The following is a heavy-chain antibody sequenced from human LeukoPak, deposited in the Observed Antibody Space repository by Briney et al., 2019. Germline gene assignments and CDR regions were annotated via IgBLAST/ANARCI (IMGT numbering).Heavy chain of an antibody. Sequence: PSETLSLTCSVSGGYISSYYWSWIRQPAGKGLEWIGRVCTSASTTYNPSLKSRVIMSVDPSKNQFSLKLSSLTTADTAVYYCARLYGNFQNYYDYWGQGTLVTVSS. D-gene: IGHD1-7*01. V-gene: IGHV4-4*07. J-gene: IGHJ4*02. CDR1: GGYISSYY. CDR2: VCTSAST. CDR3: ARLYGNFQNYYDY.